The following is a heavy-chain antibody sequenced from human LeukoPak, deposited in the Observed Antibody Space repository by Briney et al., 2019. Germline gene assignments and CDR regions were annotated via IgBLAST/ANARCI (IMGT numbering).Heavy chain of an antibody. CDR3: ARGLVITFGGVISGGDYFDY. V-gene: IGHV4-34*01. Sequence: PSETLSVTCAVYGGSFSGYYWSWIRQPPGKGLEWVGEINHSGSTNYNPSLKSRVTISVDTSKNQFSLKLSSVTAAGTAVYYCARGLVITFGGVISGGDYFDYWGQGTLVTVSS. CDR2: INHSGST. CDR1: GGSFSGYY. J-gene: IGHJ4*02. D-gene: IGHD3-16*02.